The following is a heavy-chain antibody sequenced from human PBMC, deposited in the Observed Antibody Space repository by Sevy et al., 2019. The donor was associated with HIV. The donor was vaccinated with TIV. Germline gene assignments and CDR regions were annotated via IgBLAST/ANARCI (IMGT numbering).Heavy chain of an antibody. CDR1: GGSISSIGYY. V-gene: IGHV4-39*01. CDR2: IYYTGRT. Sequence: SETLSLTCTVSGGSISSIGYYWGWIRQPPGKGLEWIGSIYYTGRTYYNPSLKSRVIISVDTSKTQFSLKLSPVTAADTAMYYCASHPEGVVIAMRDAFDIWGQGTMVTVSS. D-gene: IGHD2-21*01. J-gene: IGHJ3*02. CDR3: ASHPEGVVIAMRDAFDI.